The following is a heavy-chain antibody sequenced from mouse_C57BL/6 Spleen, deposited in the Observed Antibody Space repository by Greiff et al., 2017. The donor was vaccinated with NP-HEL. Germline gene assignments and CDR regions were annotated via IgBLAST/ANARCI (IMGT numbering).Heavy chain of an antibody. Sequence: EVKVEESGGGLVQPGGSMKLSCAASGFTFSDAWMDWVRQSPEKGLEWVAEIRNKANNHATYYAESVKGRFTISRDDSKSSVYLQMNSLRAEDTGIYYCTRGFDYYGSSYVGYFDVWGTGTTVTVSS. V-gene: IGHV6-6*01. J-gene: IGHJ1*03. D-gene: IGHD1-1*01. CDR2: IRNKANNHAT. CDR1: GFTFSDAW. CDR3: TRGFDYYGSSYVGYFDV.